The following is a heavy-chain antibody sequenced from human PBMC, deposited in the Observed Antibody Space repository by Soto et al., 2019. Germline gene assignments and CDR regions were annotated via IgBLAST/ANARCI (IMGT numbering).Heavy chain of an antibody. CDR3: ARDQRWGSPRVVTRLDY. D-gene: IGHD3-22*01. V-gene: IGHV3-33*01. J-gene: IGHJ4*02. CDR1: GFTFSSYG. CDR2: IWYDGSNK. Sequence: QVQLVESGGGVVQPGRSLRLSCAASGFTFSSYGMHWVRQAPGKGLEWVAVIWYDGSNKYYADSVKGRFTISRDNSKNTLYLQMNGLRAEDTAVYYCARDQRWGSPRVVTRLDYWGQGTLVTVSS.